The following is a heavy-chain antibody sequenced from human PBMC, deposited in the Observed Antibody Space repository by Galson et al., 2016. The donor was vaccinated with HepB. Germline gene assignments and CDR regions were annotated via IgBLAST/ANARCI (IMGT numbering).Heavy chain of an antibody. J-gene: IGHJ4*02. V-gene: IGHV3-9*01. Sequence: SLRLSCAASGFIFEDYAMHWVRQVPGKGLEWVSGVRGDSSSEAYADSVKGRFTISRDNANNTLYLQMNSLRAEDTAVYYCTRGGYGGNDLDYWGQGSLVTVSS. CDR2: VRGDSSSE. D-gene: IGHD4-23*01. CDR1: GFIFEDYA. CDR3: TRGGYGGNDLDY.